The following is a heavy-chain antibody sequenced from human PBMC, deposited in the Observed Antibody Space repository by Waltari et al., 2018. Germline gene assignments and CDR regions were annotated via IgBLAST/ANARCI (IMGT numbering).Heavy chain of an antibody. CDR2: SRDKTNSYIT. D-gene: IGHD6-25*01. Sequence: EVQVVQSGGGLVQPGGSLRLSCEASRFTIRYFYMDWVRQAPGKGLEWVGRSRDKTNSYITEYAASVEGRFSISRDDSRNSLYLQMNSLKTEDTAMYYCVRAASGLDIWGQGTMVTVSS. CDR3: VRAASGLDI. J-gene: IGHJ3*02. V-gene: IGHV3-72*01. CDR1: RFTIRYFY.